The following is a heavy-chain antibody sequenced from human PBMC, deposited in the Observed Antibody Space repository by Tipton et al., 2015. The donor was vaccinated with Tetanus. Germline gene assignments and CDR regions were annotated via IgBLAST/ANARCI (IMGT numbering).Heavy chain of an antibody. CDR3: ARDLRAESGYGDY. CDR2: IIPIFDTA. Sequence: QSGAEVKKPGSSVKVSCKASGGTFSSYAISWVRQAPGQGLEWMGGIIPIFDTANYAQKCQGRVTITADESTSTAYMELSSLRSEDRAVYYCARDLRAESGYGDYWGQGTLVPVSS. CDR1: GGTFSSYA. D-gene: IGHD5-12*01. V-gene: IGHV1-69*01. J-gene: IGHJ4*02.